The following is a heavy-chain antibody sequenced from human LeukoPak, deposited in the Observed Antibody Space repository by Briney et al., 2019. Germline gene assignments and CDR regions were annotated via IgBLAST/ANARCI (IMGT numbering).Heavy chain of an antibody. V-gene: IGHV1-18*01. CDR2: ISAYNGNT. Sequence: ASVKVSCKASGYTFTSYGISWVRQAPGQGLEWMGWISAYNGNTNYAQKLQGRVTMTTDTSTSTAYMELRSLRSDDTAVYYCAKELPVPLYDAFDIWGQGTMVTVSS. D-gene: IGHD5-18*01. CDR1: GYTFTSYG. CDR3: AKELPVPLYDAFDI. J-gene: IGHJ3*02.